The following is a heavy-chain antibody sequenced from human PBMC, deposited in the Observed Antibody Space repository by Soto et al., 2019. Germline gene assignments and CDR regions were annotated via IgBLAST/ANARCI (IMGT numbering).Heavy chain of an antibody. CDR2: ISYDGDNE. CDR3: ARNSPYYDFWSGYPRSPYYYYGMDV. J-gene: IGHJ6*02. CDR1: GFTFNNYG. V-gene: IGHV3-30*03. D-gene: IGHD3-3*01. Sequence: GGSLRLSCAASGFTFNNYGMHWVRQAPGKGLEWLAIISYDGDNEYYADSVRGRFTISRDNSKNTLYLQTNNLRHEDTAVYYCARNSPYYDFWSGYPRSPYYYYGMDVWGQGTTVTVSS.